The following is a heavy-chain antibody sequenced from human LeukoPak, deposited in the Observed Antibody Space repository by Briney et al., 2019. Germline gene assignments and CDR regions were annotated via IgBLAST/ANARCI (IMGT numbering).Heavy chain of an antibody. CDR1: GYTFTGYY. J-gene: IGHJ4*02. D-gene: IGHD3-10*01. Sequence: ASVKVSCKASGYTFTGYYMHWVRQAPGQGLEWMGWISAYNGNTNYAQKLQGRVTMTTDTSTSTAYMELRSLRSDDTAVYYCARDVGTTMVRGVIQSRIFDYWGRGTLVTVSS. CDR2: ISAYNGNT. CDR3: ARDVGTTMVRGVIQSRIFDY. V-gene: IGHV1-18*04.